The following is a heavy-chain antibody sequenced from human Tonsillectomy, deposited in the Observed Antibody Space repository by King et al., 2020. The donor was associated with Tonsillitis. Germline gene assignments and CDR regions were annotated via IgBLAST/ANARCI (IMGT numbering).Heavy chain of an antibody. CDR2: ISGSGGST. Sequence: VQLVEYGGGLVQPGGSLRLSCAASGFTFSSSAMAWVRQAPGKGPEWVSGISGSGGSTYYADSVKGRFTISRDNSKNTLYLQMNILGAEDTALYYCAKVVSTAMVYYFDYWGQGALVTVSS. CDR3: AKVVSTAMVYYFDY. V-gene: IGHV3-23*04. D-gene: IGHD5-18*01. CDR1: GFTFSSSA. J-gene: IGHJ4*02.